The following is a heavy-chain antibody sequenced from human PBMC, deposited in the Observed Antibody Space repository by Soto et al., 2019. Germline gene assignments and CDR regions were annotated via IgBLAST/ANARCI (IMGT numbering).Heavy chain of an antibody. D-gene: IGHD3-10*01. CDR2: IYYSGST. V-gene: IGHV4-59*01. CDR1: GGSISSYY. J-gene: IGHJ4*02. CDR3: ARVASERIWFGEFTIGRYFDY. Sequence: QVQLQESGPGLVKPSETLSLTCTVSGGSISSYYWSWIRQPPGKGLEWIGYIYYSGSTNYNPSLKSRVTISVDTSKNQFSLKLSSVTAADTAVYYCARVASERIWFGEFTIGRYFDYWGQGTLVTVSS.